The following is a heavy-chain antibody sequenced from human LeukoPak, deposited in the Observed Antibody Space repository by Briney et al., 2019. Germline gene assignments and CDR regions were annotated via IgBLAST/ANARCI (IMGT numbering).Heavy chain of an antibody. D-gene: IGHD2-2*02. CDR1: GGSISSYY. CDR2: VSYSRST. V-gene: IGHV4-59*08. J-gene: IGHJ4*02. CDR3: VRHNTQKSVADY. Sequence: PSETLSPARTVYGGSISSYYCSWIRQPPGKELEWIGYVSYSRSTNYNPHLKSPSTISVDTSKNQFSLKLSSVTAADTAMYYCVRHNTQKSVADYWGQGPLTPVSS.